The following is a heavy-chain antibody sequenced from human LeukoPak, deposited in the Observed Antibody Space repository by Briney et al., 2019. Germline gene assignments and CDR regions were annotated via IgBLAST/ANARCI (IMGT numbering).Heavy chain of an antibody. CDR3: ARDTSWFGEFLLNLHGYSYYMDV. J-gene: IGHJ6*03. CDR1: GFTFSSYS. Sequence: VGSLRLSCAASGFTFSSYSMNWVRQAPGKGLEWVSHISSSSSTIYYADSVKGRFTISRDNAKNSLYLQMNSLRAEDTAVYYCARDTSWFGEFLLNLHGYSYYMDVWGKGTTVTVSS. V-gene: IGHV3-48*01. CDR2: ISSSSSTI. D-gene: IGHD3-10*01.